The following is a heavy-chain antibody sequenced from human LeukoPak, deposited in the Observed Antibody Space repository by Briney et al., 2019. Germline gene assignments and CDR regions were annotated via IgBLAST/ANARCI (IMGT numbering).Heavy chain of an antibody. Sequence: PSETLSLTCTVSGGSISSGGYYWSWVRQPPGKGLEWIGYIYHSGSTYYNPSLKSRVTISVDRSKNQFSLKLSSVTAADTAVYYCARVSGSYTTGADYWGQGTLVTVSS. J-gene: IGHJ4*02. CDR1: GGSISSGGYY. D-gene: IGHD1-26*01. CDR2: IYHSGST. CDR3: ARVSGSYTTGADY. V-gene: IGHV4-30-2*01.